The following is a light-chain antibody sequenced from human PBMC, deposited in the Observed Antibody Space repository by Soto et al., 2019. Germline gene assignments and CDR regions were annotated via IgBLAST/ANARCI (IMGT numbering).Light chain of an antibody. Sequence: QAASVSGYPGQTITISCTATSSDVGDDKYVSWYQQHPGKAPKLMIYDVSDRPSGFSNRFSGSKSGNTASLTISGLQAEDEADYYCSSYTITAIVFGGGTQLTVL. CDR3: SSYTITAIV. CDR2: DVS. V-gene: IGLV2-14*03. J-gene: IGLJ2*01. CDR1: SSDVGDDKY.